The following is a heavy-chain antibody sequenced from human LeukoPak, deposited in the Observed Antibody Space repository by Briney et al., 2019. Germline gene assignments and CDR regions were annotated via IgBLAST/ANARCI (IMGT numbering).Heavy chain of an antibody. D-gene: IGHD2-2*01. CDR3: AREACYSDSCYGEIDS. V-gene: IGHV1-46*01. J-gene: IGHJ4*02. CDR2: INPTGTTT. Sequence: EASVKVSCKASGYTFINNWMHWVRQAPGQGLEWVGLINPTGTTTLYAQKFQGRVTLTRDMSTSTDYMELRSLKSEDTAVYYCAREACYSDSCYGEIDSWGQGTLVTVSS. CDR1: GYTFINNW.